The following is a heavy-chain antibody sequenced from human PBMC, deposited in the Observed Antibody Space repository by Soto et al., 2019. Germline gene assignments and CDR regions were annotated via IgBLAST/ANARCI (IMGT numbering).Heavy chain of an antibody. Sequence: QVQLQQWGAGLLKPSETLSLTCAVYGGSFSGYYWRWIRQPPGKGLEWIGEINHSGSTNYNPSLTSRGTISVDTSKNQFALKLSAVTAADTAVYYCARGHSGSYFGAFDIWGQGTMVTVSS. D-gene: IGHD1-26*01. CDR1: GGSFSGYY. CDR3: ARGHSGSYFGAFDI. J-gene: IGHJ3*02. V-gene: IGHV4-34*01. CDR2: INHSGST.